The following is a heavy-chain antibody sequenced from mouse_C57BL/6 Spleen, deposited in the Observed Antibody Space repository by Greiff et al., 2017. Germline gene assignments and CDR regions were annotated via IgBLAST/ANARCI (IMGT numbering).Heavy chain of an antibody. CDR2: IEPEDGET. J-gene: IGHJ2*01. CDR1: GFNIKDYY. CDR3: SVRNSSYTVVSTYY. D-gene: IGHD1-1*01. V-gene: IGHV14-2*01. Sequence: VQLQQSGAELVKPGASVKLSCTASGFNIKDYYMHWVKQRTEQGLEWIGRIEPEDGETKYAPKFKGKATITADTSSNTAYLQLSSLTSADHAVYYWSVRNSSYTVVSTYYWGQGTPLTVSA.